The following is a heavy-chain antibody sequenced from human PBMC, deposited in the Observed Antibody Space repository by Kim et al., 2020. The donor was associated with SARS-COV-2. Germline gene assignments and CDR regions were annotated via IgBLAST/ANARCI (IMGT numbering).Heavy chain of an antibody. V-gene: IGHV3-23*03. Sequence: GGSLRLSCAASGFTFSSYAMSWVRQAPGKGLEWVSVIYSGGSSTYYADSVKGRFTISRDNSKNTLYLQMNSLRAEDTTVYYCAKGPRGVDGEYYFDYWGQGTLVTVSS. CDR1: GFTFSSYA. D-gene: IGHD5-12*01. J-gene: IGHJ4*02. CDR2: IYSGGSST. CDR3: AKGPRGVDGEYYFDY.